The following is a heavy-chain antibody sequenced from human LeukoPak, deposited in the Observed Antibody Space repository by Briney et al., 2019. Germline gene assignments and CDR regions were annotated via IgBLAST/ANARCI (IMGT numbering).Heavy chain of an antibody. CDR3: ARGPHYYGSGGNWFDP. CDR2: MNPNSGNT. V-gene: IGHV1-8*01. Sequence: ASVKVSCKASGYTFTSYDINWVRQATGQGLEWMGWMNPNSGNTGYAQKFQGRVTTTRNTSISTAYMELSSLRSEDTAVYYCARGPHYYGSGGNWFDPWGQGTLVTVSS. CDR1: GYTFTSYD. D-gene: IGHD3-10*01. J-gene: IGHJ5*02.